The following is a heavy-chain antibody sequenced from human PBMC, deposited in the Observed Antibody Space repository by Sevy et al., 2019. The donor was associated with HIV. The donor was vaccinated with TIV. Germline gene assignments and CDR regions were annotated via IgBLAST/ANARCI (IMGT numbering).Heavy chain of an antibody. Sequence: ASVKVSCKASGGTFSSYAISWVRQAPGQGLEWMGGIIPIFGTANYAQKFQGRVTITADKSTSTAYMELSSLRSEDTAVYYCAMGGASTVTTLYYYMDVWGKWTTVTASS. CDR2: IIPIFGTA. J-gene: IGHJ6*03. D-gene: IGHD4-17*01. CDR1: GGTFSSYA. V-gene: IGHV1-69*06. CDR3: AMGGASTVTTLYYYMDV.